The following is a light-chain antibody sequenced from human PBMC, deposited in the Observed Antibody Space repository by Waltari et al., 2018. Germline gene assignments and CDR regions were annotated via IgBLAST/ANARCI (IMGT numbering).Light chain of an antibody. J-gene: IGKJ3*01. Sequence: DIVMTQSPDSLAVSLGERATINCKSSQSVLYSSNNRYYLAWYQQKPGQPPKLLIYWASTRESGVPDRFSGSGSGTDFTLTISSLQAEDVAIYYCQQYHTSPFTFGPGTKVDI. CDR1: QSVLYSSNNRYY. V-gene: IGKV4-1*01. CDR2: WAS. CDR3: QQYHTSPFT.